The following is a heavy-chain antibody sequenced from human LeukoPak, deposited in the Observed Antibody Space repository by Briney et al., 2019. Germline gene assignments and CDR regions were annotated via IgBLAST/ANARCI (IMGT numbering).Heavy chain of an antibody. V-gene: IGHV4-59*08. Sequence: SETLSLACTVSGGSITGDFWSWIRQSPGKGLEWIGYISYSGITNYNPSLKSRVTISVDTSKNQFSLRLRSVTAADTAVYFCAGDIAAVNIPGSRLDPWGQGTLGTVSS. CDR2: ISYSGIT. CDR1: GGSITGDF. J-gene: IGHJ5*02. CDR3: AGDIAAVNIPGSRLDP. D-gene: IGHD6-13*01.